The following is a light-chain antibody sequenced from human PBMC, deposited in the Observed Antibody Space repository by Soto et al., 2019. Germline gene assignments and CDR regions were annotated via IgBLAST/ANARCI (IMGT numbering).Light chain of an antibody. Sequence: IQMTQSPSSVSASVGDRITITGRASQTLNNYLTWFQQEPGKAPKVLIYAASTLQSGVPSRFRVSGSFQGFTLTISSLQPEDFATYYCQHSFSPRLTVGGGPKVDIK. CDR1: QTLNNY. CDR3: QHSFSPRLT. J-gene: IGKJ4*01. CDR2: AAS. V-gene: IGKV1-39*01.